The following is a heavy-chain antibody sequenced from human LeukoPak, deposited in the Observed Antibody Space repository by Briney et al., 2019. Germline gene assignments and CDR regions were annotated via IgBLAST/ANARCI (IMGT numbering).Heavy chain of an antibody. Sequence: PGGSLRLSCAASGFTFSSYEMNWVRQAPGKGLEWVSYISSSGSTIYYADSVKGRFTISRDNAKNSLYLQMNSLIAEDTAVYYCARGSVYYYDSSGHWGYWGQGTLVTVSS. CDR3: ARGSVYYYDSSGHWGY. CDR1: GFTFSSYE. V-gene: IGHV3-48*03. CDR2: ISSSGSTI. D-gene: IGHD3-22*01. J-gene: IGHJ4*02.